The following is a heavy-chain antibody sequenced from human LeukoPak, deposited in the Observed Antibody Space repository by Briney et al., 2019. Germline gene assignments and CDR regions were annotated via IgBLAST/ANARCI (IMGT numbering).Heavy chain of an antibody. CDR2: MNPNSGNT. J-gene: IGHJ4*02. CDR3: ARGKAYYDISTGYSAYYFDY. CDR1: GYTFTSYD. Sequence: ASVKVSCKASGYTFTSYDMNWVRQATGQGLEWMGWMNPNSGNTGYAQKFQGRVTMTRNTSISTAYMELSSLRSEDTAVYYCARGKAYYDISTGYSAYYFDYWGQGTLVTVSS. V-gene: IGHV1-8*01. D-gene: IGHD3-9*01.